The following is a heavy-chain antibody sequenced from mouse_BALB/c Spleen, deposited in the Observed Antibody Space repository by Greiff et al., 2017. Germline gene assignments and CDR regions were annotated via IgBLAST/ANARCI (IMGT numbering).Heavy chain of an antibody. V-gene: IGHV1-31*01. CDR1: GYSFTGYY. J-gene: IGHJ4*01. Sequence: VQLKESGPELVKPGASVKISCKASGYSFTGYYMHWVKQSHVKSLEWIGRINPYNGATSYNQNFKDKASLTVDKSSSTAYMELHSLTSEDSAVYYCARWDYDDAMDYWGQGTSVTVSS. D-gene: IGHD2-4*01. CDR3: ARWDYDDAMDY. CDR2: INPYNGAT.